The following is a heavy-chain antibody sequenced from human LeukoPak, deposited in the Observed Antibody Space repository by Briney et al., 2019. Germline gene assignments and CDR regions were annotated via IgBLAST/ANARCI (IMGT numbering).Heavy chain of an antibody. CDR3: ARHYCSGGSCSSNWFDP. CDR2: IYYSGST. CDR1: GGSISSYY. Sequence: SETLPLTCTVSGGSISSYYCSWIRQPPGKGLKWLGYIYYSGSTNYNPSLKSRVTISVDTSKNQFSLKLSSVTAADTAVYYCARHYCSGGSCSSNWFDPWGQGTLVTVSS. J-gene: IGHJ5*02. D-gene: IGHD2-15*01. V-gene: IGHV4-59*08.